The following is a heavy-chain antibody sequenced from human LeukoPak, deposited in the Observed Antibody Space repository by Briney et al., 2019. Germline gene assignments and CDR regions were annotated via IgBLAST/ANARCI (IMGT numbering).Heavy chain of an antibody. V-gene: IGHV6-1*01. CDR1: GDSVSSNSAA. CDR2: TYYRSKWYN. Sequence: SQTLSLTCAISGDSVSSNSAAWNWIRQSPSRGLEWLGRTYYRSKWYNDYAVSVKSRITINPDTSKNQFSLQLNSVTPEDTAVYYCARGRLRLGESPGSIDYWGQGTLVTVSS. D-gene: IGHD3-16*01. J-gene: IGHJ4*02. CDR3: ARGRLRLGESPGSIDY.